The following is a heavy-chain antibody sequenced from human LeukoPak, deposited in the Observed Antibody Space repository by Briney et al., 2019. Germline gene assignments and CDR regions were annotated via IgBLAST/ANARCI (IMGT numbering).Heavy chain of an antibody. Sequence: PGGSLRLSCAASGFTFSSYGMHWVRQAPGKGLEWVAFIRYDGSNKYYADSVKGRFTISRDNSKNTLYLQMNSLRAEDTAVYYCARSHPYCSGGSCYPRYYYYGMDVWGQGTTVTVSS. J-gene: IGHJ6*02. CDR2: IRYDGSNK. CDR1: GFTFSSYG. CDR3: ARSHPYCSGGSCYPRYYYYGMDV. D-gene: IGHD2-15*01. V-gene: IGHV3-30*02.